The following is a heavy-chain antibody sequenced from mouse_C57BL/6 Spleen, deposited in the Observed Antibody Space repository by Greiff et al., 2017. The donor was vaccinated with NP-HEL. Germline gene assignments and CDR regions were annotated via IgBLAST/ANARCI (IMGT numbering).Heavy chain of an antibody. J-gene: IGHJ2*01. D-gene: IGHD2-1*01. V-gene: IGHV5-6*02. CDR2: ISSGGSYT. Sequence: DVMLVESGGDLVKPGGSLKLSCAASGFTFSSYGMSWVRQTPDKRLEWVATISSGGSYTYYPDSVKGRFTISRDNAKNTLYLQMSSLKSEDTAMYYCARHYGNYGGYFDYWGQGTTLTVSS. CDR3: ARHYGNYGGYFDY. CDR1: GFTFSSYG.